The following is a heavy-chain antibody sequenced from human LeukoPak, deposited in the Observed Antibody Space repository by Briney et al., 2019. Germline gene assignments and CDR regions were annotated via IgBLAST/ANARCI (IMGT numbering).Heavy chain of an antibody. CDR2: ISSSSSYI. J-gene: IGHJ6*04. D-gene: IGHD3-22*01. V-gene: IGHV3-21*01. CDR3: ARDVVAVTYYYYGLHV. CDR1: GFTFSSYS. Sequence: GGSLRLSCAASGFTFSSYSMNWVRQAPGKGVEWVSYISSSSSYIYYADSVKGRFTISRDNAKKSLYMQMNRLRADDTAVYYCARDVVAVTYYYYGLHVWGKGPTVPVSS.